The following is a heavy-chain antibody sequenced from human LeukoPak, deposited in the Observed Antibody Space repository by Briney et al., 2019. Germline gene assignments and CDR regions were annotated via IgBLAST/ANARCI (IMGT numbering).Heavy chain of an antibody. CDR2: TYYTGST. CDR1: GGSVSVGNTY. J-gene: IGHJ3*01. D-gene: IGHD3-9*01. CDR3: ARGRYYDSLTGSERGAFDV. V-gene: IGHV4-61*01. Sequence: PSETLSLTCTVSGGSVSVGNTYWSWIRQPPGERLEWIGYTYYTGSTSYNPSLKSRVSISVDTSNNQFSLKLKSVTAADAALYFCARGRYYDSLTGSERGAFDVWGQGTMVTVSS.